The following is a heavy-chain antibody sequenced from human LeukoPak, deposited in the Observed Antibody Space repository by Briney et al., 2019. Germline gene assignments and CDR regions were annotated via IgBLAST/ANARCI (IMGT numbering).Heavy chain of an antibody. D-gene: IGHD2-2*01. V-gene: IGHV3-23*01. J-gene: IGHJ4*02. CDR3: AKADSTSCYRNFDY. CDR1: GFTFSSYA. Sequence: GGSLRLSCAASGFTFSSYAMSWVRQAPGKGLEWVSAISNGGTTYYADSVKGRFTISRDNSKNTVNLQANSLRAEDTALYYCAKADSTSCYRNFDYWGQGTLVTVSS. CDR2: ISNGGTT.